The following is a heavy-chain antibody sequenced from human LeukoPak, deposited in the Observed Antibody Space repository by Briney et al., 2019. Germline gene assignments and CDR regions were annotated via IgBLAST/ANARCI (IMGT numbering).Heavy chain of an antibody. D-gene: IGHD3-22*01. CDR2: INGSGGST. Sequence: GGPLRLSCAASGFTFSSYPMSWPPQAPGKALEWVSAINGSGGSTYYADSVKGRFTISRDNSKNTLYLQMNSLRAEDTAVYYCAKNNYYDSSGYLYWGQGTLVTVSS. CDR3: AKNNYYDSSGYLY. CDR1: GFTFSSYP. V-gene: IGHV3-23*01. J-gene: IGHJ4*02.